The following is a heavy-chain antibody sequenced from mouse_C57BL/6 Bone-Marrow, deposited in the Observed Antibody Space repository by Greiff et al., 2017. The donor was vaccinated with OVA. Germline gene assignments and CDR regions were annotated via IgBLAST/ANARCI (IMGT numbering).Heavy chain of an antibody. CDR2: ISGGGGNT. CDR3: ARRVLFDY. CDR1: GFTFSSYT. J-gene: IGHJ2*01. V-gene: IGHV5-9*01. Sequence: EVMLVESGGGLVKPGGSLKLSCAASGFTFSSYTMSWVRQTPEKRLEWVATISGGGGNTYYPDSVKGRLTISRDNAKNTLYLQMSRLRSEDTALYYCARRVLFDYWGQGTTLTVSS.